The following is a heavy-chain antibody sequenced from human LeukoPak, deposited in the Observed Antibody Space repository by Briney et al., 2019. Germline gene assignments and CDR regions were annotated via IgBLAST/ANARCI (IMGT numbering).Heavy chain of an antibody. CDR3: ARVGIAVAGRVGWFDP. J-gene: IGHJ5*02. CDR1: GGSISSGGYS. Sequence: SRTLSLTCAVSGGSISSGGYSWSWIRQPPGKGLEWIGYIYHSGSTYYNPSLKSRVTISVDRSKNQFSLKLSSVTAADTAVYYCARVGIAVAGRVGWFDPWGQGTLVTVSS. CDR2: IYHSGST. D-gene: IGHD6-19*01. V-gene: IGHV4-30-2*01.